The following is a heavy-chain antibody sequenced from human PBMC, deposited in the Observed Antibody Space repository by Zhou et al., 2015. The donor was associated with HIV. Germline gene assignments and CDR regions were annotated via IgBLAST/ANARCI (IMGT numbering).Heavy chain of an antibody. CDR2: ISSSSSTI. J-gene: IGHJ1*01. D-gene: IGHD3-22*01. Sequence: EVQLVESGGGLIQPGGSLRLSCAASGFTFSSYSMNWVRQAPGKGLEWVSYISSSSSTIYYADSVKGRFTISRDNAKNSLYLQMNSLRDEDTAVYYCARDPPTQYYYDSSGYSGYFQHWGQGTLVTVSS. CDR3: ARDPPTQYYYDSSGYSGYFQH. CDR1: GFTFSSYS. V-gene: IGHV3-48*02.